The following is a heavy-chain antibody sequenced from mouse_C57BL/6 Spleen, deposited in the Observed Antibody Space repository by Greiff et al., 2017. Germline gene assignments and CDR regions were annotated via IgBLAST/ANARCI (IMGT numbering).Heavy chain of an antibody. J-gene: IGHJ2*01. CDR1: GYTFTSYW. Sequence: VQLQQPGAELVKPGASVKMSCKASGYTFTSYWITWVKQRPGQGLEWIGDIYPGSGCTNYNEKFKSKATLAVDTSSSTAYMQLCKLTSEYSAVCSSAYDYHVYYFDYWGQGTTLTVSS. CDR3: AYDYHVYYFDY. D-gene: IGHD2-4*01. V-gene: IGHV1-55*01. CDR2: IYPGSGCT.